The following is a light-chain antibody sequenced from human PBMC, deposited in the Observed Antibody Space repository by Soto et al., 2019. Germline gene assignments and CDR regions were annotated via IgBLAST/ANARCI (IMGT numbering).Light chain of an antibody. CDR3: QQYNSYPLT. CDR2: AAS. CDR1: QGIGND. Sequence: DIQMTQSPSSLSASVGDRVTITCRASQGIGNDLGWYQQKPGKAPTRLISAASNLQSGVPSRFSGSKSGTEFTLTISSLQPEDSATYYCQQYNSYPLTFGGGTKVEVK. V-gene: IGKV1-17*01. J-gene: IGKJ4*01.